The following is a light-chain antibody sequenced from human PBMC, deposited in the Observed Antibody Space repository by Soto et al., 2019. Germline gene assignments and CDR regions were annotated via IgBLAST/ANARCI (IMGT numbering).Light chain of an antibody. J-gene: IGKJ1*01. CDR3: QQYDVWPPWT. V-gene: IGKV3-15*01. CDR2: AAS. CDR1: QSVSSN. Sequence: EIVMTQSPATLSVSPVERATLSCRARQSVSSNLAWYHQKPGQAPRLLIYAASSRATGFPARFSGSGSGTEFTLTISSLQSEDFALYYCQQYDVWPPWTFGQGTKV.